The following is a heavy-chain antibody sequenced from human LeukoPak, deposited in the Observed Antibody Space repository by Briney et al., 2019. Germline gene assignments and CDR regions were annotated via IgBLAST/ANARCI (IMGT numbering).Heavy chain of an antibody. CDR2: INPNSGGT. CDR1: GYTFTSYG. CDR3: ARGLSKPDYYYYMDV. Sequence: ASVKVSCKASGYTFTSYGISWVRQAPGQGLEWMGWINPNSGGTNYAQKFQGRVTMTRDTSISTAYMELSRLRSDDTAVYYCARGLSKPDYYYYMDVWGKGTTVTVSS. V-gene: IGHV1-2*02. D-gene: IGHD1-14*01. J-gene: IGHJ6*03.